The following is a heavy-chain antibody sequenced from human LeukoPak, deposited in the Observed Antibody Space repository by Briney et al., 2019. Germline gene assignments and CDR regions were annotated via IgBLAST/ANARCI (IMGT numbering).Heavy chain of an antibody. CDR2: ISSSSSYI. D-gene: IGHD3-10*01. CDR3: ARADLSRGYYFDY. J-gene: IGHJ4*02. CDR1: GFTVSSNY. V-gene: IGHV3-21*01. Sequence: PGGSLRLSCAASGFTVSSNYMSWVRQAPGKGLEWVSSISSSSSYIYYADSVKGRFTISRDNAKNSLYLQMNSLRAEDTAVYYCARADLSRGYYFDYWGQGTLVTVSS.